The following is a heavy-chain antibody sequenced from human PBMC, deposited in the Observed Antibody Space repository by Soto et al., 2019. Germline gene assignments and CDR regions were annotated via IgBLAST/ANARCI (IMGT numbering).Heavy chain of an antibody. Sequence: SVKVSCKASGDTFSTYSITWMRQVPGQGLEWMGGIIPIFGTANYAQKFQGRVTITADESTSTAYMELSSLRSEDTAVYYCASTGGGIAAAGTSDYWGQGTMVTVSS. CDR3: ASTGGGIAAAGTSDY. CDR2: IIPIFGTA. D-gene: IGHD6-13*01. J-gene: IGHJ4*02. CDR1: GDTFSTYS. V-gene: IGHV1-69*13.